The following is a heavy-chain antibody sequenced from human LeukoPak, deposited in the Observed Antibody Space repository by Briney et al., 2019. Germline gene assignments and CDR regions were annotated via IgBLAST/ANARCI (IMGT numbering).Heavy chain of an antibody. J-gene: IGHJ1*01. CDR3: ARDSSGWSARYFQH. Sequence: ASVKVSCKASGYTFTGYYMHWVRQAPGQGLEWMGWINPNSGGTNYAQKFQGRVTMTRDTSISTAYMELSRLRSDDTAVYYCARDSSGWSARYFQHWGQGTLVTVSS. CDR1: GYTFTGYY. CDR2: INPNSGGT. V-gene: IGHV1-2*02. D-gene: IGHD6-19*01.